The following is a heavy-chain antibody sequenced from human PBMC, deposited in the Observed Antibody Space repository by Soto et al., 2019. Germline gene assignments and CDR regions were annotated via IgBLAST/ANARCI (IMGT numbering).Heavy chain of an antibody. D-gene: IGHD1-1*01. J-gene: IGHJ4*02. CDR3: AKRLGTSASYFFDY. CDR2: ISSGGATT. CDR1: GFTFSSYD. V-gene: IGHV3-23*01. Sequence: GGSLRLSCAASGFTFSSYDMSWVRQAPGKGLEWVSAISSGGATTYYTDSVKGRVTISRDNSKNTVYLEMHSLRAEDTAVYYCAKRLGTSASYFFDYWGRGTLVTVSS.